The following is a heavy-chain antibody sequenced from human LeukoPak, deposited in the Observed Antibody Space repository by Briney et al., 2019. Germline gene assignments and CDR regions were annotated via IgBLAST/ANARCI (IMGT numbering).Heavy chain of an antibody. CDR2: ISGSGGST. CDR3: AKETDYGDYFDY. CDR1: DFTFTNAW. J-gene: IGHJ4*02. V-gene: IGHV3-23*01. Sequence: GGSLRLSCAASDFTFTNAWMNWVRQAPGKGLEGVSAISGSGGSTYYADSVKGRFTISRDNSKNTLYLQMNSLRAEDTAVYYCAKETDYGDYFDYWGQGTLVTVSS. D-gene: IGHD4-17*01.